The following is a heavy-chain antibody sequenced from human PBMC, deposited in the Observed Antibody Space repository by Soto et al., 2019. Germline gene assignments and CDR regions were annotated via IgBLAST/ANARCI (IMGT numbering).Heavy chain of an antibody. D-gene: IGHD6-6*01. J-gene: IGHJ4*02. V-gene: IGHV3-23*01. CDR2: MSGGGGSI. CDR3: VKDIAARGVFDN. Sequence: PGGSLRLSCAASGFTFRNYAMSWVRQAPGTGLEWVSVMSGGGGSIYYADSVKGRFTISRDNSKNTLYLQMIRLRAEDTAVYYCVKDIAARGVFDNWGQGTPVTVSS. CDR1: GFTFRNYA.